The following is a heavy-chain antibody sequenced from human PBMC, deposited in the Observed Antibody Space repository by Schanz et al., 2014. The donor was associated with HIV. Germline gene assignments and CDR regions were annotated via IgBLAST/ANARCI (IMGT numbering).Heavy chain of an antibody. CDR1: GGTFRTYA. CDR3: ARDPEHNSYYYGMDV. V-gene: IGHV1-69*06. J-gene: IGHJ6*02. Sequence: QVPLVQSGAEVKKPGSSVKVSCKTLGGTFRTYAVSWVRQAPGQGLEWMGGISTSTGNTLYAQRFQDRVTMTRDTSTSTVNMELSGLRSDDAAVYYCARDPEHNSYYYGMDVWGQGTTVAVSS. CDR2: ISTSTGNT.